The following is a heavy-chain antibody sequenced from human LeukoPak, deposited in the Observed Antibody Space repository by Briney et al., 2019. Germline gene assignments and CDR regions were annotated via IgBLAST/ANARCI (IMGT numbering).Heavy chain of an antibody. CDR2: ISGSGNST. J-gene: IGHJ5*02. CDR1: RFTFSSYA. CDR3: AKGPYCSSTSCYTVGVFDP. Sequence: GGSLRLSCAASRFTFSSYAMSWVRQAPGKGLEWVSSISGSGNSTYYADSVKRRFTVSRDNSKNTLYLQMSSLRAEDTAVYYCAKGPYCSSTSCYTVGVFDPWGQGTLVTVSS. D-gene: IGHD2-2*02. V-gene: IGHV3-23*01.